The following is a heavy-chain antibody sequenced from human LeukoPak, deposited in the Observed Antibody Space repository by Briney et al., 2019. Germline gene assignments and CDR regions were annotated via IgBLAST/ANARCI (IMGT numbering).Heavy chain of an antibody. J-gene: IGHJ3*02. Sequence: SETLSLTCAVYGGSFSGYYWSWIRQPPGKGLEWIGEINHSGSTNYNPSLKSRVTISVDTSKNQFSLKLSSVTAADTPVYYCARAQLYYYDSSCYYSFVDAFDIWGQGTMVTVSS. CDR3: ARAQLYYYDSSCYYSFVDAFDI. CDR1: GGSFSGYY. V-gene: IGHV4-34*01. D-gene: IGHD3-22*01. CDR2: INHSGST.